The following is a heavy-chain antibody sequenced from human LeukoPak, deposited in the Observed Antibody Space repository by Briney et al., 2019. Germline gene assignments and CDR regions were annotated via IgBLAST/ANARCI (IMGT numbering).Heavy chain of an antibody. CDR2: IYPGDSDT. J-gene: IGHJ4*02. V-gene: IGHV5-51*01. CDR1: GYGFTTYW. Sequence: GESLKISCKSSGYGFTTYWIGWVRQMPGKGLEWMGIIYPGDSDTRYSPSLQGQVTISVDTSIGTAYLQWSSLKASDTAIYYCARQNDFRLDYWGQGTLVTVSS. D-gene: IGHD3-3*01. CDR3: ARQNDFRLDY.